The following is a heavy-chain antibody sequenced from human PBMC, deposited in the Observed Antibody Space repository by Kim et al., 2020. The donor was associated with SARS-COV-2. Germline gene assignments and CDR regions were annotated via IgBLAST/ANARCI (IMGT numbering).Heavy chain of an antibody. CDR1: GFAVSSNY. D-gene: IGHD3-22*01. V-gene: IGHV3-66*01. CDR2: IYAGGST. J-gene: IGHJ4*02. Sequence: GGSLRLSCAASGFAVSSNYMSWVRQAPGKGLEWVSVIYAGGSTYYADAVKGRFTVSRDESKNTLYLQMNSLRAEDSAVYFCARDVSGSKGNYFDYWGQGALVTVSS. CDR3: ARDVSGSKGNYFDY.